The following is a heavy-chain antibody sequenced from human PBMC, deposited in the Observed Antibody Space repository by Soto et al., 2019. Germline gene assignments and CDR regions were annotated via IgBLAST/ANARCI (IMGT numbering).Heavy chain of an antibody. CDR1: GGSISSYY. J-gene: IGHJ4*02. CDR2: IYYSGST. V-gene: IGHV4-59*08. Sequence: SETLSLTCTVSGGSISSYYWSWIRQPPGKGLEWIGYIYYSGSTNYNPSLKSRVTISVDTSKNQFSLKLSSVTAADTAVYYCARHTAAADLDYWGQGTLVTVSS. CDR3: ARHTAAADLDY. D-gene: IGHD6-13*01.